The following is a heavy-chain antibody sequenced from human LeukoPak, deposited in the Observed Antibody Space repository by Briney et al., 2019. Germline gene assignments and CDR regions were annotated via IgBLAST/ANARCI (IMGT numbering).Heavy chain of an antibody. J-gene: IGHJ4*02. CDR1: GFTFSSYS. D-gene: IGHD3-10*01. CDR3: ASIPNPTYYSSGSYYLHSVY. Sequence: PGGSLRLSCAASGFTFSSYSMNWVRQAPGKGLEWVSSISSSSSYIYYADSVKGRFTISRDNAKNSLYLQMNSLRAEDTAVYYCASIPNPTYYSSGSYYLHSVYWGQGTLVTVSS. CDR2: ISSSSSYI. V-gene: IGHV3-21*01.